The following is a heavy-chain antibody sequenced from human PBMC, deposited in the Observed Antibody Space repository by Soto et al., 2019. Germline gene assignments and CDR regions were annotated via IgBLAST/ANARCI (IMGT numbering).Heavy chain of an antibody. Sequence: SETLSLTCTVSGGSISSYYWSWIRQPPGKGLEWIGYIYYSGGTNYNPSLKSRVTISVDTSKNQFSLKLSSVTAADTAVYYCARVPNSSSWYHPLNWFDPWGQGTLVTVSS. J-gene: IGHJ5*02. CDR2: IYYSGGT. V-gene: IGHV4-59*01. CDR1: GGSISSYY. CDR3: ARVPNSSSWYHPLNWFDP. D-gene: IGHD6-13*01.